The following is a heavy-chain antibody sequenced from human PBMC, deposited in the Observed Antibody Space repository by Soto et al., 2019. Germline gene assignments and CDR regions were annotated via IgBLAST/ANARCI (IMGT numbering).Heavy chain of an antibody. CDR3: ARGLYRRGTYYAFDN. J-gene: IGHJ4*02. CDR2: ISAYNGNT. CDR1: GYTPTNYD. V-gene: IGHV1-18*01. Sequence: QVPLVQSGAEVKKPGASVKVSCKTSGYTPTNYDIGWVRQAPGQGLECMGWISAYNGNTNHARKLQDRVTLTTDTSTRSAYMELRSLQSDDTAIYYCARGLYRRGTYYAFDNWGQGTLVTVSS. D-gene: IGHD1-26*01.